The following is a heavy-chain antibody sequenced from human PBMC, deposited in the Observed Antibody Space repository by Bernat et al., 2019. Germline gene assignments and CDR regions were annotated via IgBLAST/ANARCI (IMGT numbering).Heavy chain of an antibody. D-gene: IGHD6-19*01. Sequence: QLQLQQWGAGLLKPSETLSLTCAVYGGSFSDYYWNWIRQPPGKGLEWIGEINHSGSANYNPSLKSRVTISVDTSKNQFSLKVSSVTAADTAVYYCARGRKYSSGVGWLDPWGQGTLVTVSS. CDR1: GGSFSDYY. V-gene: IGHV4-34*01. CDR3: ARGRKYSSGVGWLDP. CDR2: INHSGSA. J-gene: IGHJ5*02.